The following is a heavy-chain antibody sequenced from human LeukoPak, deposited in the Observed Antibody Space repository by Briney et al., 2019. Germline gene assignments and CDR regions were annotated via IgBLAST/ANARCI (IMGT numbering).Heavy chain of an antibody. CDR2: IRYDGSNK. V-gene: IGHV3-30*02. CDR3: AKVGDYDILTGYYLSGAFDI. CDR1: GFTFSSYG. D-gene: IGHD3-9*01. J-gene: IGHJ3*02. Sequence: GGSLRLSCAASGFTFSSYGMHWVRQAPGEGLEWVAFIRYDGSNKYYADSVKGRFTISRDNSKNTLYLQMNSLRAEDTAVYYCAKVGDYDILTGYYLSGAFDIWGQGTMVTVSS.